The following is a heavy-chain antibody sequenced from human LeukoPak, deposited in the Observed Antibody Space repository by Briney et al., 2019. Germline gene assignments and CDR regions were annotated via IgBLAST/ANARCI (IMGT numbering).Heavy chain of an antibody. CDR2: IRYDGSNK. D-gene: IGHD1-26*01. V-gene: IGHV3-30*02. CDR3: AKRGLVGATSPSPFDY. J-gene: IGHJ4*02. CDR1: GFTFSSYG. Sequence: PSGGSLRLSCAASGFTFSSYGMHWVRQAPGKGLEWVAFIRYDGSNKYYADSVKGRFTISRDNSKNTLYLQMNSLRAEDTAVYYCAKRGLVGATSPSPFDYWGQGTLVTVSS.